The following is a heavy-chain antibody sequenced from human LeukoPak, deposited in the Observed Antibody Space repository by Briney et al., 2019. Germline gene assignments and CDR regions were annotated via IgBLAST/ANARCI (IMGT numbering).Heavy chain of an antibody. D-gene: IGHD5-24*01. J-gene: IGHJ4*02. Sequence: GGSLRLSCAASGFTFSSYSMNWVRQAPGKGLEWVSYISSSSSTIYYADSVKGRFTISRDNAKNSLYLQMNSLRDGDTAVYYCARVRDGYNLDYWGQGTLVTVSS. CDR3: ARVRDGYNLDY. CDR1: GFTFSSYS. V-gene: IGHV3-48*02. CDR2: ISSSSSTI.